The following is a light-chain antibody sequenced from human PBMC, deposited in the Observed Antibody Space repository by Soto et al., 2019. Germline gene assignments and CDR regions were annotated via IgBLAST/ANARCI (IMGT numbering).Light chain of an antibody. J-gene: IGKJ1*01. V-gene: IGKV3-11*01. CDR2: DAS. CDR3: QQRSNWPL. CDR1: QSVSSY. Sequence: EIVLTQSPATLSLSPGERATLSCRASQSVSSYLAWYQQKPGQAPRLLIYDASNRATGIPARFSGSGSGTDFTLTISSLEPEDFAVYYCQQRSNWPLFGQGTTVEIK.